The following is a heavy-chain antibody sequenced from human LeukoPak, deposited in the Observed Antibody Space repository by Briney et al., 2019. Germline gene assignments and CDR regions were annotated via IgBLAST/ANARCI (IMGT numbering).Heavy chain of an antibody. CDR3: AKSLGPISNIAARPLDY. V-gene: IGHV3-23*01. CDR1: GFTFSSFA. CDR2: IGAGGVTT. Sequence: GGFLRLSCAASGFTFSSFAMSWVRQAPGKGLEWVSAIGAGGVTTYYADSVKGRFTISRDNSKNTLYLQMSSLRAEDTALYYCAKSLGPISNIAARPLDYWGLGTLVTVSS. J-gene: IGHJ4*02. D-gene: IGHD6-6*01.